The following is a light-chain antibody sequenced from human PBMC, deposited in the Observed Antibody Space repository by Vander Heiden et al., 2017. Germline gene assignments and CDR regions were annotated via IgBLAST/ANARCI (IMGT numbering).Light chain of an antibody. Sequence: DIQMTQSPSSLSASVGDRVTITCRASQGIRNDLGWYQQKPGKAPKRLIYAVSSLLSGVPSRLSASASGREFTLRIISLQPEHITTYFCPVHNTYARTFGQGTKLEIK. CDR1: QGIRND. J-gene: IGKJ1*01. CDR2: AVS. CDR3: PVHNTYART. V-gene: IGKV1-17*01.